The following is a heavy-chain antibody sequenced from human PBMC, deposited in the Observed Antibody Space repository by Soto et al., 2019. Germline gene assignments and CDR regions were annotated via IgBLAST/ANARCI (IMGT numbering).Heavy chain of an antibody. CDR1: GFTFSSYA. CDR2: ISGSGGST. Sequence: EVQLLESGGGLVQPGGSLRLSCAASGFTFSSYAMSWVSQAPGKGLEWVSAISGSGGSTYYADSVTGRFTISRDNSQNTLYLQMNSLRDEDTAVYYCASEMGVMDVWGQGTTVTVSS. J-gene: IGHJ6*02. CDR3: ASEMGVMDV. D-gene: IGHD1-26*01. V-gene: IGHV3-23*01.